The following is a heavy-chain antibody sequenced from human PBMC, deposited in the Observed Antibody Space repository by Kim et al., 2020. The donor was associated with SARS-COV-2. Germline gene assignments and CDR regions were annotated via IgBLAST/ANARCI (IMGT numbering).Heavy chain of an antibody. CDR2: IIPIFGTA. D-gene: IGHD2-15*01. Sequence: SVKVSCKASGGTFSSYAISWVRQAPGQGLEWMGGIIPIFGTANYAQKFQGRVTITADESTSTAYMELSSLRSEDTAVYYCARGASGGRYCSGGSCYSFHYFDYWGQGTLVTVSS. CDR1: GGTFSSYA. CDR3: ARGASGGRYCSGGSCYSFHYFDY. J-gene: IGHJ4*02. V-gene: IGHV1-69*13.